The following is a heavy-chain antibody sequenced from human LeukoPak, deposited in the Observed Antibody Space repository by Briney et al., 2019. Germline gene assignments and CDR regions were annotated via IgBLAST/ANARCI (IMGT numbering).Heavy chain of an antibody. CDR1: GYSFTTYW. CDR2: IDPTDSYS. J-gene: IGHJ4*02. Sequence: GESLKISCKGSGYSFTTYWISWVRQMPGKGLEWMGRIDPTDSYSNYSPSFQGHVTISADKSISTAYLQWSSLKASDTAIYYCARHQGGITMVRGVDDYWGQGTLVTVSS. V-gene: IGHV5-10-1*01. CDR3: ARHQGGITMVRGVDDY. D-gene: IGHD3-10*01.